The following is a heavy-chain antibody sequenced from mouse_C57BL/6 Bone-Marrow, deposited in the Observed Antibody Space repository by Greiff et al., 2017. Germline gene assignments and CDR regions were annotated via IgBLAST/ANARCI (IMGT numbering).Heavy chain of an antibody. V-gene: IGHV5-4*03. J-gene: IGHJ2*01. D-gene: IGHD1-1*01. CDR2: ISDGGSYT. CDR1: GFTFSSYA. Sequence: EVKLVESGGGLVKPGGSLKLSCAASGFTFSSYAMSWVRQTPEKRLEWVATISDGGSYTYYPDNVKGRFTISRDNAKNNLYLQMSHLKSEDTAMYYCARVLFQGFDYWGQGTTRTGSS. CDR3: ARVLFQGFDY.